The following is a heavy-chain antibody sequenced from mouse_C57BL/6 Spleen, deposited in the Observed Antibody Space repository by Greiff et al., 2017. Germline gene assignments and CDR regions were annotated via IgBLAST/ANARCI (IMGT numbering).Heavy chain of an antibody. CDR3: ARTDYGSNYAMDY. CDR1: GYSITSGYY. Sequence: EVKLMESGPGLVKPSQSLSLTCSVTGYSITSGYYWNWIRQFPGNKLEWMGYISYDGSNNYNPSLKNRISITRDTSKNQFFLKLNSVTTEDTATYYCARTDYGSNYAMDYWGQGTSVTVSS. J-gene: IGHJ4*01. CDR2: ISYDGSN. V-gene: IGHV3-6*01. D-gene: IGHD1-1*01.